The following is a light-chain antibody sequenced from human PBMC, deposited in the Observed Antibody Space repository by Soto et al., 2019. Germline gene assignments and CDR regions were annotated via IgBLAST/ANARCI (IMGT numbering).Light chain of an antibody. CDR3: STYINSITFVI. CDR1: SSDVGIYNY. CDR2: EVS. Sequence: QSALTQPASVSGSPGQSITISCTGTSSDVGIYNYISWYQQHPGKAPKLMIYEVSNRPSGVSTRFSGSKSGNTASLTISGLQAEDEGDYYCSTYINSITFVIFGGGTKLTVL. V-gene: IGLV2-14*01. J-gene: IGLJ2*01.